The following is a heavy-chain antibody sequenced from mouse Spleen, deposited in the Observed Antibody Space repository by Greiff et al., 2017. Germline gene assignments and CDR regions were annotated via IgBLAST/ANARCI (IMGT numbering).Heavy chain of an antibody. CDR2: ISGGGSYT. CDR3: ARQRDAMDY. V-gene: IGHV5-9-2*01. J-gene: IGHJ4*01. Sequence: DVKLVESGGGLVKPGGSLKLSCAASGFTFSSYGMSWVRQTPEKRLEWVATISGGGSYTYYPDSVKGRFTISRDNAKNNLYLQMSSLRSEDTALYYCARQRDAMDYWGQGTSVTVSS. CDR1: GFTFSSYG.